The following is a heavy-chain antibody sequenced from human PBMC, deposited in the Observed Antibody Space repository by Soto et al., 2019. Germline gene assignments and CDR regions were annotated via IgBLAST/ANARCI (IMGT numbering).Heavy chain of an antibody. CDR1: GFTFSNYA. V-gene: IGHV3-30-3*01. CDR3: ARDARTGTHWYFDL. Sequence: QVPLVESGGGVVQPGRSLRLSCTASGFTFSNYAIHWVRQAPGKGLEWVAAISYDGTDTHYADSMKGQFTISRDNXXNTLYLQMNSLRPEDTALYYCARDARTGTHWYFDLWGRGTLVTVSS. CDR2: ISYDGTDT. J-gene: IGHJ2*01. D-gene: IGHD1-7*01.